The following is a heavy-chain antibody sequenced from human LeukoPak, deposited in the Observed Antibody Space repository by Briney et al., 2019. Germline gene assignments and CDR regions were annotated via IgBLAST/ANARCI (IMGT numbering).Heavy chain of an antibody. Sequence: APVKVSCKASGYAFTGYDINWVRQATGQGLEWMGWMNPNTGDTGYAQNFQGRLTMTRNTSIDTAYMELSGLRSEDTAIYYCTRGSLSGSSRDYWGQGTLVTVSS. V-gene: IGHV1-8*01. CDR2: MNPNTGDT. CDR3: TRGSLSGSSRDY. J-gene: IGHJ4*02. D-gene: IGHD1-26*01. CDR1: GYAFTGYD.